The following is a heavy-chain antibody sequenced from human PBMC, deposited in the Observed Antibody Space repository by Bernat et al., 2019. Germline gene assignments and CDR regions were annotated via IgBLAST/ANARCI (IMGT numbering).Heavy chain of an antibody. V-gene: IGHV2-5*02. D-gene: IGHD2-15*01. Sequence: QITLKESGPTLVKPTQTLTLTCTFSGFSLSTTGVGVGWIRQPPGQALEWLALIYWDDDKRYSPSLGSRLTITKDASKNQVVLTMSNMDPVDTATYYCAHRRPGYNSGWTEGDFDYWGQGILVSVSS. CDR1: GFSLSTTGVG. J-gene: IGHJ4*02. CDR3: AHRRPGYNSGWTEGDFDY. CDR2: IYWDDDK.